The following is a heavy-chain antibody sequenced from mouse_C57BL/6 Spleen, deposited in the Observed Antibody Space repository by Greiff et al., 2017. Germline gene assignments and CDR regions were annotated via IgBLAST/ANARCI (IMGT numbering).Heavy chain of an antibody. D-gene: IGHD3-2*02. CDR2: IYPGSGNT. J-gene: IGHJ2*01. CDR3: ARDSSGLYLDY. V-gene: IGHV1-76*01. CDR1: GYTFTDYY. Sequence: VQLQQSGAELVRPGASVKLSCKASGYTFTDYYINWVKQRPGQGLEWIARIYPGSGNTYYNEKFKGKATLTAEKSSSTAYMQLSSLTSEDSAVYFCARDSSGLYLDYWGQGTTLTVSS.